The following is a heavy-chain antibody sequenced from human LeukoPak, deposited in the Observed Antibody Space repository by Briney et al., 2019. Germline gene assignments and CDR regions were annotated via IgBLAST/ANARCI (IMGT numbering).Heavy chain of an antibody. D-gene: IGHD3-10*01. CDR3: ASTYYGSGSYWGRFDY. Sequence: TGGSLRLSCAASGFTFSSYAMHWVRQAPGKGLEWVVVISYDGSNKYYADSVKGRFTISRDNSKNTLYLQMNSLRAEDTAVYYCASTYYGSGSYWGRFDYWGQGTLVTVSS. V-gene: IGHV3-30-3*01. CDR2: ISYDGSNK. CDR1: GFTFSSYA. J-gene: IGHJ4*02.